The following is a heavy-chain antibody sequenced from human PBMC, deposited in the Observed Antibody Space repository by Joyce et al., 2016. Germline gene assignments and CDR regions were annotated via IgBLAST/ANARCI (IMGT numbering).Heavy chain of an antibody. CDR1: EYTLTELS. CDR3: ATGGTSNWCFDL. D-gene: IGHD4-23*01. V-gene: IGHV1-24*01. CDR2: IDPKDGET. Sequence: QVQLVQSGAEVKKPGASVKVSCKVSEYTLTELSIHWVRQAPGKGLEWRGGIDPKDGETIYAQEFQGRLTMTEDTSTETSSKELSRLTSDETAVYYWATGGTSNWCFDLCVRSALITVSS. J-gene: IGHJ2*01.